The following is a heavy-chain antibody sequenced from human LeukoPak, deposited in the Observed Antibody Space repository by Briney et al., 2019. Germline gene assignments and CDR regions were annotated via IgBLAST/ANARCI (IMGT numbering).Heavy chain of an antibody. J-gene: IGHJ2*01. CDR1: GFTIPYNF. CDR3: ARVGGDTAMDNWYFDL. V-gene: IGHV3-53*01. Sequence: PGGSLRLSCAASGFTIPYNFMSWVHQAPGKGPEWISVIYYGGTTYYADSVRGRFTISRDNSKNTLHLEMNSLRVEDTAVYYCARVGGDTAMDNWYFDLWGRGTLVTVSS. D-gene: IGHD5-18*01. CDR2: IYYGGTT.